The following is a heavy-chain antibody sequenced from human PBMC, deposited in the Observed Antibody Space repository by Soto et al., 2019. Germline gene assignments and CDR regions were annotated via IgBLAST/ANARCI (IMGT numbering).Heavy chain of an antibody. D-gene: IGHD1-26*01. Sequence: SETLSLTCTVSGGSISSSSYYWGWIRQPPGKWLEWIGSIYYSGSTYYNPSLKSRVTISVDTSKNQFSLKLSSVTAADTAVYYCARGSGSYYYYYGMDVWGQGTTVTVYS. CDR3: ARGSGSYYYYYGMDV. J-gene: IGHJ6*02. CDR1: GGSISSSSYY. V-gene: IGHV4-39*01. CDR2: IYYSGST.